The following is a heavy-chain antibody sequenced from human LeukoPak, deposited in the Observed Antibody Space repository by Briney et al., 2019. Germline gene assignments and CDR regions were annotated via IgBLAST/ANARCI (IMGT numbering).Heavy chain of an antibody. V-gene: IGHV3-30*18. Sequence: GGSLRLSCAASGFTFSIYGMHWVRQAPGKGLEWVAVISYDGSNKYYADSVKGRFTISRDNSKNTLYLQMNSLRAEDTAVYYCAKGVNDPYYYYYGMDVWGQGTTVTVSS. J-gene: IGHJ6*02. D-gene: IGHD1-1*01. CDR2: ISYDGSNK. CDR1: GFTFSIYG. CDR3: AKGVNDPYYYYYGMDV.